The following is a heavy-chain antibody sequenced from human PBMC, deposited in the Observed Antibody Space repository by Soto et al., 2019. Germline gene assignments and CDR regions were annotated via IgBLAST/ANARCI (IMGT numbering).Heavy chain of an antibody. CDR2: ISGSGGST. D-gene: IGHD1-7*01. CDR3: AKTTLLGITGTTAGDPAFDY. J-gene: IGHJ4*02. Sequence: GGSLRLSCAASGFTFSSYAMSWVRQAPGKGLEWVSAISGSGGSTYYADSVKGRFTISRDNSKNTLYLQMNSLRAEDTAVYYCAKTTLLGITGTTAGDPAFDYWGQGTLVTVSS. CDR1: GFTFSSYA. V-gene: IGHV3-23*01.